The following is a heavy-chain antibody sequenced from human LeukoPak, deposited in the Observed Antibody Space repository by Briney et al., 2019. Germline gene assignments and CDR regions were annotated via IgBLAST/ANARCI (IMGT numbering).Heavy chain of an antibody. CDR1: GYTFTGYY. D-gene: IGHD3-10*01. CDR2: INPNSGGT. Sequence: SVKVSCKASGYTFTGYYMHWVRQAPGQGLEWMGWINPNSGGTNYAQKFQGRVTMTRDTSISTAYMELSRLRSDDTAVYYCARDGDYYGSGSYNYWGQGTLVTVSS. V-gene: IGHV1-2*02. CDR3: ARDGDYYGSGSYNY. J-gene: IGHJ4*02.